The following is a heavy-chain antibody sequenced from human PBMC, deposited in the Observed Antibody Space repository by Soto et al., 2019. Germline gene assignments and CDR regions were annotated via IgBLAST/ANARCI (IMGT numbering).Heavy chain of an antibody. D-gene: IGHD3-22*01. CDR2: IIPIFGTA. V-gene: IGHV1-69*13. CDR1: GGTFSSYA. J-gene: IGHJ5*02. CDR3: ARDPYYYDSSGSAPLWWFDP. Sequence: GASVKVSCKASGGTFSSYAISWVRQAPGQGLEWMGGIIPIFGTANYAQKFQGRVTITADESTSTAYMELSSLRSEDTAVYYCARDPYYYDSSGSAPLWWFDPWGQGTLVTVS.